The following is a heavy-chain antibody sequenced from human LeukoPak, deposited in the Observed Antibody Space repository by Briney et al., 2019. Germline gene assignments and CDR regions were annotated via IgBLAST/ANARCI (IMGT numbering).Heavy chain of an antibody. D-gene: IGHD6-13*01. CDR1: GGSFSGHY. V-gene: IGHV4-34*01. CDR3: ARGAGGQQLVLNHYYYMDV. Sequence: SSETLSLTCAVYGGSFSGHYWRWIRQPPGKGLEWIGDINHSESTKYNPSLKSRVTVSVDTSKNQFSLKVSSVTAADTAVYYCARGAGGQQLVLNHYYYMDVWGKGTTVTVSS. J-gene: IGHJ6*03. CDR2: INHSEST.